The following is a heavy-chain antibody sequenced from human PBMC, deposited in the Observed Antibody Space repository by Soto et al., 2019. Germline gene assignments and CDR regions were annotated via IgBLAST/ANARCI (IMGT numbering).Heavy chain of an antibody. V-gene: IGHV3-74*01. Sequence: GGSLRLSCESSGFVFTNFWMHWVRHVPGKGLVWVARIDTSGHSTNYAESVKGRFTISRDNAKNTWSLQMNSLRVEDTGVYYCAKASWYFDLWSQGSQVTVSS. J-gene: IGHJ4*02. CDR3: AKASWYFDL. CDR2: IDTSGHST. CDR1: GFVFTNFW. D-gene: IGHD6-13*01.